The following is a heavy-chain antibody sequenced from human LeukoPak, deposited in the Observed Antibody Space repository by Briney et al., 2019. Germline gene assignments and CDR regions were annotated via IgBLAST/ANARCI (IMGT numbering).Heavy chain of an antibody. CDR2: IYSGGST. Sequence: AGGSLRLSCAASGSTVSSNYMSWVRQAPGKGLEWVSVIYSGGSTYYADSVKGRFTISRDNAKNSLYLQMNSLRAEDTALYYCAKDMEWLGSWYFDLWGRGTLVTVSS. D-gene: IGHD6-19*01. CDR3: AKDMEWLGSWYFDL. J-gene: IGHJ2*01. V-gene: IGHV3-53*05. CDR1: GSTVSSNY.